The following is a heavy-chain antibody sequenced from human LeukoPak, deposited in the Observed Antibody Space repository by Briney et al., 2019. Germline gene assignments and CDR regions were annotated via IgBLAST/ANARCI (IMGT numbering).Heavy chain of an antibody. J-gene: IGHJ6*03. Sequence: ASVKVSCKASGYTFTSYGISWVRQAPGQGLEWMGWISAYNGNTNYAQKLQSRVTMTTDTSTSTAYMELRSLRSDDTAVYYCARGPYNWNYAVYYYMDVWGKGTTVIVSS. D-gene: IGHD1-7*01. V-gene: IGHV1-18*01. CDR1: GYTFTSYG. CDR2: ISAYNGNT. CDR3: ARGPYNWNYAVYYYMDV.